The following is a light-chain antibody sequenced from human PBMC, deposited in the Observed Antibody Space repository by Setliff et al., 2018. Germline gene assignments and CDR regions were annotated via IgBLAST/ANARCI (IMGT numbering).Light chain of an antibody. CDR3: TSYTSSSTDV. J-gene: IGLJ1*01. CDR2: DVS. Sequence: SALTQPASVSGSPGQSITISCTGTSSDVGGYNYVPWYQRHPGKAPKLMTYDVSKRPSGISNRFSGSKSGNTASLTISGLQAEDEADYYCTSYTSSSTDVFGTGTKVTVL. CDR1: SSDVGGYNY. V-gene: IGLV2-14*01.